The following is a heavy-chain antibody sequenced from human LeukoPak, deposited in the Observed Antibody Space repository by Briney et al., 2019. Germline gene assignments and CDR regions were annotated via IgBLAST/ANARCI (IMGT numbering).Heavy chain of an antibody. Sequence: PGGSLRLSCSASGFTFSSYAMHWVRQAPGKGLEYVSAVSSNGGSTYYADSVKGRFTISRDNSKNTLYLQMSSLRAEDTAVYYCVKDRVSGSYGLYNWFDPWGQGTLVTVSS. CDR2: VSSNGGST. V-gene: IGHV3-64D*06. CDR3: VKDRVSGSYGLYNWFDP. D-gene: IGHD1-26*01. CDR1: GFTFSSYA. J-gene: IGHJ5*02.